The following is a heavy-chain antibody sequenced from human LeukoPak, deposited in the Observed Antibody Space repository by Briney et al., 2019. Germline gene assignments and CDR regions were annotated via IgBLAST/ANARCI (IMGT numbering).Heavy chain of an antibody. D-gene: IGHD2-15*01. CDR1: GGSFSDYY. Sequence: SETLSLTCTVNGGSFSDYYWTWIRQPPGKGLEWIGEINHGGSTNYNPSLKSRVTMSVDTSKNQFSLKLSFVTTADTAVYYCARGIAIGYCSGGSCYPFDYWGQGTLVTVSS. J-gene: IGHJ4*02. V-gene: IGHV4-34*01. CDR3: ARGIAIGYCSGGSCYPFDY. CDR2: INHGGST.